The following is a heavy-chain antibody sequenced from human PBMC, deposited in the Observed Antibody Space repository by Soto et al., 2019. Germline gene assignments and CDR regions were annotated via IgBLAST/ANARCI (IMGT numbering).Heavy chain of an antibody. CDR1: GYSFAGYW. CDR3: ARQIYDSDTGPNFQYYFDS. Sequence: VESVKISGNGSGYSFAGYWITWVRQKPWKGLEWMGRIDPSDSQTYYSPSFRGHVTISVTKSITTVFLQWSSLRASDTAMYYCARQIYDSDTGPNFQYYFDSWGQGTPITVSS. V-gene: IGHV5-10-1*01. CDR2: IDPSDSQT. D-gene: IGHD3-22*01. J-gene: IGHJ4*02.